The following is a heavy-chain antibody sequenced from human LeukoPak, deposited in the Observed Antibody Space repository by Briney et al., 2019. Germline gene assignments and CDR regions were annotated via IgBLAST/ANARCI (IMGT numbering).Heavy chain of an antibody. Sequence: GGSLRLSCEASGFTFSSYSMSWVRQAPGKGLEWVANINQDGSEKYYVDSVKGRFTISRDNAKNSLYLQMNSLRAEDTAVYYCARDRHPRRYGSGSYPDFWGQGTLVTVSS. CDR3: ARDRHPRRYGSGSYPDF. CDR1: GFTFSSYS. V-gene: IGHV3-7*03. D-gene: IGHD3-10*01. CDR2: INQDGSEK. J-gene: IGHJ4*02.